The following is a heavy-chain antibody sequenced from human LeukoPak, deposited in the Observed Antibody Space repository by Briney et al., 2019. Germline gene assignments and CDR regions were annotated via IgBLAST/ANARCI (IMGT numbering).Heavy chain of an antibody. CDR3: PRVVVVRAGNWSDP. CDR2: IYYSGST. D-gene: IGHD2-2*01. V-gene: IGHV4-59*01. Sequence: SETLSLTCTVSGGSISSSYWSWIRQPPGRGLEWFGYIYYSGSTNYNPSLKSRVTISIDMSKSQFSLKLSSVTAVDTAVYYCPRVVVVRAGNWSDPWGQGTLVTVSS. CDR1: GGSISSSY. J-gene: IGHJ5*02.